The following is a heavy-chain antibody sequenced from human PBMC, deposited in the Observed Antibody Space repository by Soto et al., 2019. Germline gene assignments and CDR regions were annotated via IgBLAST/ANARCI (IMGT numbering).Heavy chain of an antibody. CDR1: GYTFTNYG. V-gene: IGHV1-18*01. CDR3: ARDLLYSSRSTVRFDI. Sequence: QVPLVQSGTEVKKPGASVKVSCKASGYTFTNYGISWARQAPGQGLEWLAWINTYNGHTNYAQKLQGRVTLTTDTSTSTAYMELRSLRSDDTAVYYCARDLLYSSRSTVRFDIWGQGTMVTVSS. CDR2: INTYNGHT. D-gene: IGHD6-13*01. J-gene: IGHJ3*02.